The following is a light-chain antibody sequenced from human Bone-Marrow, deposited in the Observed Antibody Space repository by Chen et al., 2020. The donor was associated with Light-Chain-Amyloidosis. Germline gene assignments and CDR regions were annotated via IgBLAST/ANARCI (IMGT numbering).Light chain of an antibody. CDR1: NMGSTS. V-gene: IGLV3-21*02. CDR3: QVWDRSSDRPV. Sequence: SYLLTHPSSVSVAPGPTATIACGGNNMGSTSVHWYQQTPGQAPLLVVYDDSDRTSGIPERLSGSNSGNTATLTISRVEAGDEADYYCQVWDRSSDRPVFGGGTKLTVI. CDR2: DDS. J-gene: IGLJ3*02.